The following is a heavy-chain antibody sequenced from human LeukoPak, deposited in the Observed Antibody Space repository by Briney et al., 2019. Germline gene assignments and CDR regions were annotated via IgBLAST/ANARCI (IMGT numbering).Heavy chain of an antibody. V-gene: IGHV7-4-1*01. CDR1: GYTFTSYA. CDR3: AYGDPEPLDY. Sequence: ASVKVSCKASGYTFTSYAMNWVRHAPGQGLEWMGWINTNTGNPTYAQGFTGRFVFSLDTSVSTAYLQIGSLKAEDTAVYYCAYGDPEPLDYWGQGTLVTVSS. CDR2: INTNTGNP. J-gene: IGHJ4*02. D-gene: IGHD4-17*01.